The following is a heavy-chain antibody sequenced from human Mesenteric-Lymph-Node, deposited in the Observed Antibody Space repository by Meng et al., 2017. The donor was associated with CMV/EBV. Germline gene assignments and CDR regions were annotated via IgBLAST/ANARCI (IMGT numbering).Heavy chain of an antibody. D-gene: IGHD4-23*01. V-gene: IGHV4-38-2*02. CDR2: IYYSGNT. Sequence: GSLRLSCTVSGYSISSGYYWGWIRQPPGKGLEWIGSIYYSGNTYYKPSLKSRVTISVDTSKNQFSLKLSSVTAADTAVYYCARDSRYGGNSVDYWGQGALVTVSS. CDR1: GYSISSGYY. CDR3: ARDSRYGGNSVDY. J-gene: IGHJ4*02.